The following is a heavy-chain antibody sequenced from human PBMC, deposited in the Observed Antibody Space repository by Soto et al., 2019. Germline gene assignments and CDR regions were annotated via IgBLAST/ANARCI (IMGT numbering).Heavy chain of an antibody. V-gene: IGHV1-46*01. J-gene: IGHJ5*02. CDR3: ARAIAAADKWEGRFLFDP. D-gene: IGHD6-25*01. CDR1: GYAFTMFY. Sequence: ASVKVACKTSGYAFTMFYMRWVRQAPGQGLEWMGTINADGGRTTYAQNFQGRLTMTHDTSTGTIYMELSSLKSDDPAVYYCARAIAAADKWEGRFLFDPWGQGSLVTVSS. CDR2: INADGGRT.